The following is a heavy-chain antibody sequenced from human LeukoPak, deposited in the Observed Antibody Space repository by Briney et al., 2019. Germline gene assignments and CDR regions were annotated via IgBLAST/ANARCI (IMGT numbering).Heavy chain of an antibody. CDR2: IYYSGST. D-gene: IGHD2-15*01. Sequence: SETLSLTCTVSGGSISRGGYYWSWIRQHPGKGLEWIGYIYYSGSTYYNPSLKSRVTISVDTSKNQFSLKLSSVTAADTAVYYCARRSGEAFDFGGQGTLVTVSS. CDR3: ARRSGEAFDF. CDR1: GGSISRGGYY. V-gene: IGHV4-31*03. J-gene: IGHJ4*02.